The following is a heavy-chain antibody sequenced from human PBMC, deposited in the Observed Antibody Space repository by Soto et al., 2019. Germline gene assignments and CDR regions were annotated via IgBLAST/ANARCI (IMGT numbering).Heavy chain of an antibody. CDR1: GGSFSGYY. V-gene: IGHV4-34*01. CDR2: INHSGST. Sequence: QVQLQQWGAGLLKPSETLSLTCAVYGGSFSGYYWSWIRQPPGKGLEWIGEINHSGSTNYNPSLKSRVTISVYTSKNQFSLKLSSVTAADTAVYYCARYIGYCSGGSCLDAFDIWGQGTMVTVSS. D-gene: IGHD2-15*01. J-gene: IGHJ3*02. CDR3: ARYIGYCSGGSCLDAFDI.